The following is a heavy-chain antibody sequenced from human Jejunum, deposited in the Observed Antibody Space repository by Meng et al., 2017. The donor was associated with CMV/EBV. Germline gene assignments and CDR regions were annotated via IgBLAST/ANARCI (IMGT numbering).Heavy chain of an antibody. J-gene: IGHJ4*02. Sequence: QVQMVESGGDLVKPGGSLRLSCAASGFTFSDHYMNWIRQAPGKGLEWLSYISGSSHDTNYADSVKGRFTISRDNAKNSLYLQINSLRVEDTAIYYCVRTAREAADWGQGTLVTSPQ. CDR2: ISGSSHDT. CDR1: GFTFSDHY. CDR3: VRTAREAAD. D-gene: IGHD2-15*01. V-gene: IGHV3-11*05.